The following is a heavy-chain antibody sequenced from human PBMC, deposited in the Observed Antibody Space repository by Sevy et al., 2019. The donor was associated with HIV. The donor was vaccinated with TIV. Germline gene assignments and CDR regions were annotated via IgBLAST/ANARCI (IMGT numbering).Heavy chain of an antibody. CDR1: GFSFRSYW. CDR2: INRDESAT. V-gene: IGHV3-7*01. J-gene: IGHJ4*02. Sequence: GGSLRLSCAASGFSFRSYWMTWVRQAPGKGLEWVANINRDESATNYVGSVKGRFTIFRDNAKNLLYLQMNSLRVDDTAVYYCVTDDRPSGWLFDFWGPGTLVTVSS. CDR3: VTDDRPSGWLFDF. D-gene: IGHD6-19*01.